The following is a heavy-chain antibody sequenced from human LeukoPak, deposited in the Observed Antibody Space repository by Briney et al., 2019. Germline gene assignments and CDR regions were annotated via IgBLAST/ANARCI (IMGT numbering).Heavy chain of an antibody. J-gene: IGHJ4*02. Sequence: PGRSLRLSCAASGFTFSSYGMHWVRQAPGKGLEWVAVIWYDGSNKYYADSVKGRFTISRDNSKNTLYLQMNSLRAEDTAVYYCARDLEAYYDRSGYALDYWGQGTLVTVSS. CDR2: IWYDGSNK. V-gene: IGHV3-33*01. D-gene: IGHD3-22*01. CDR3: ARDLEAYYDRSGYALDY. CDR1: GFTFSSYG.